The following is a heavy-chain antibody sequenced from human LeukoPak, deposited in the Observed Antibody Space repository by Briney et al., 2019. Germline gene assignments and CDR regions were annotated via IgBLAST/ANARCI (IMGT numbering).Heavy chain of an antibody. CDR1: GYTFTSYD. CDR2: MNPNSGNT. CDR3: ATKRGGSYSNYYYMDV. Sequence: ASVKVSCKASGYTFTSYDINWVRQATGQGLEWMGWMNPNSGNTGYTQKFQGRVTMTRNTSISPAYMELSSLRSEDTAVYYCATKRGGSYSNYYYMDVWGKGTTVTVSS. D-gene: IGHD1-26*01. V-gene: IGHV1-8*01. J-gene: IGHJ6*03.